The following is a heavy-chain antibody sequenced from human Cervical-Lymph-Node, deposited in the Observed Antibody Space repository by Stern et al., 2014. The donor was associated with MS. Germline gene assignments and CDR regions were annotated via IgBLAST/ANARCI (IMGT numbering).Heavy chain of an antibody. D-gene: IGHD6-6*01. CDR3: ARQEGSRHYGLDV. Sequence: VQLVESGAAVKKSGESLKISCKGSGYSFPAYWIAWVRQMPGKGLEWMGIIYPGASDIRYSPAFQGQVTISADKSTRTAYLQWSSLKASDTAMYYCARQEGSRHYGLDVWGQGTTVTVSS. CDR1: GYSFPAYW. J-gene: IGHJ6*02. CDR2: IYPGASDI. V-gene: IGHV5-51*01.